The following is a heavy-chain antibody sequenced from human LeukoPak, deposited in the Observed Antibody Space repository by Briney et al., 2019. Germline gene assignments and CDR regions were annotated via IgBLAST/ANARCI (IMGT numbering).Heavy chain of an antibody. CDR3: ARVSHRIAAAGMSEIDY. V-gene: IGHV1-2*02. J-gene: IGHJ4*02. Sequence: ASVKVSCKASGYTFTVYYMHRVRQAPGQGLEWMGWINPNSGGTNYAQKFQGRLTMTRDTSISTAYMELSRLRSDDTAVYYCARVSHRIAAAGMSEIDYWGQGTLVTVSS. CDR2: INPNSGGT. D-gene: IGHD6-13*01. CDR1: GYTFTVYY.